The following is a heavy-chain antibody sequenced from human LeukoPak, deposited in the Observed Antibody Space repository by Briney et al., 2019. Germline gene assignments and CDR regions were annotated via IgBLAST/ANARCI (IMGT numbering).Heavy chain of an antibody. CDR1: GFTFSTFW. CDR2: IKADGSEK. D-gene: IGHD1-1*01. J-gene: IGHJ4*02. V-gene: IGHV3-7*01. CDR3: ARGGTFVSDY. Sequence: GGSLRLSCAASGFTFSTFWMSWVRQAPGKGLEWVANIKADGSEKYYVDSMKGRFTVSRDNAKNSLYLQMDSLRAEDTAVYYCARGGTFVSDYWGQGTLVTVSS.